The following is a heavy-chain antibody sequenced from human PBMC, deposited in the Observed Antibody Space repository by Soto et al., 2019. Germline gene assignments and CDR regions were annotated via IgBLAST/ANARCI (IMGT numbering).Heavy chain of an antibody. CDR2: IYYSGST. CDR1: GGSISSSNYY. Sequence: SETLSLTCTVSGGSISSSNYYWGWIRQPPGKGLEWIGSIYYSGSTAYNSSLKSQVTMSVDTSKNQLSLRLSSVTAADTAVYYCASPTLGAFDIWGQGTMVTVSS. D-gene: IGHD3-16*01. J-gene: IGHJ3*02. V-gene: IGHV4-39*01. CDR3: ASPTLGAFDI.